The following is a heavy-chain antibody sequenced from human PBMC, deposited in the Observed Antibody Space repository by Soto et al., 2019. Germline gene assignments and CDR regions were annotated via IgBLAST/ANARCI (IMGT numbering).Heavy chain of an antibody. D-gene: IGHD4-17*01. CDR3: TRGGIGGDYDAFDI. V-gene: IGHV3-49*03. CDR2: IRSKAYGGTT. Sequence: GGSLRLSCTASGFTFGDYAMSWFRQAPGKGLEWVGFIRSKAYGGTTEYAASVKGRFTISRDDSKSIAYLQMNSLKTEDTAVYYCTRGGIGGDYDAFDIWGQGTMVTVSS. CDR1: GFTFGDYA. J-gene: IGHJ3*02.